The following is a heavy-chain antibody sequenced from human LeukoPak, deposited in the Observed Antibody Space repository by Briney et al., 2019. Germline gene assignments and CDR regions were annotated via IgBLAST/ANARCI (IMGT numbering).Heavy chain of an antibody. CDR3: AMRYCSGGSCYGDYYYYGMDV. CDR2: INHSGST. D-gene: IGHD2-15*01. CDR1: GGSFSGYY. Sequence: PSGTLSLTCAVYGGSFSGYYWSWIRQPPGTGLEWIGEINHSGSTNYDPSLQSRVTISVDTSKNQFSLKLSSVTAADTAVYYCAMRYCSGGSCYGDYYYYGMDVWGKGTTVTVSS. J-gene: IGHJ6*04. V-gene: IGHV4-34*01.